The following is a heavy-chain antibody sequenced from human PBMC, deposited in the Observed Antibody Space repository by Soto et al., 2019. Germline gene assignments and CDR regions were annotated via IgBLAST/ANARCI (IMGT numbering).Heavy chain of an antibody. D-gene: IGHD6-6*01. CDR3: ERERAKYSRQLFDY. Sequence: AASVKVSCKASGYTFTGYYMHWVRQAPGQGLEWMGWINPNSGGTNYAQKFQGWGTMTRDTSISTAYMELSRLRSEDTAVYYCERERAKYSRQLFDYWGQGTPVTVS. J-gene: IGHJ4*02. V-gene: IGHV1-2*04. CDR1: GYTFTGYY. CDR2: INPNSGGT.